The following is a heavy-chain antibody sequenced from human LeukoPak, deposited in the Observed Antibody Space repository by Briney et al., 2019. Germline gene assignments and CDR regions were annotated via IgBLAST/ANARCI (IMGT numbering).Heavy chain of an antibody. Sequence: KPSETLSLTCAVYGGSFSGYYWSWIRQPPGKGLEWIGEINHSGSTNYNPSLKSRVTISVDTSKSQFSLKRSSVTAADTAVYYCARGISSSLFGYWGPGTLVTVSS. J-gene: IGHJ4*02. CDR2: INHSGST. D-gene: IGHD6-13*01. V-gene: IGHV4-34*01. CDR1: GGSFSGYY. CDR3: ARGISSSLFGY.